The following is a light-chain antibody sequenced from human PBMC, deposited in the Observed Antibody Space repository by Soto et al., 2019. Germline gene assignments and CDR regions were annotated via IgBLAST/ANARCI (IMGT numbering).Light chain of an antibody. CDR2: GTS. V-gene: IGKV3-20*01. CDR3: QQFDSSPLTWT. CDR1: QSVSSRD. Sequence: EIVLTQSPGTLSLSPGERATLSCRASQSVSSRDLAWYQQKPGQAPRLLIYGTSSRATGIPDRFSGSGSGTDLTLTISRLEPEDFAVYYCQQFDSSPLTWTFGQGTKVEIK. J-gene: IGKJ1*01.